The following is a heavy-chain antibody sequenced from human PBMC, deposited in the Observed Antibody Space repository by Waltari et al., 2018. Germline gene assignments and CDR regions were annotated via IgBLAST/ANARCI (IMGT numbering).Heavy chain of an antibody. CDR1: GYSISSGYY. J-gene: IGHJ4*02. D-gene: IGHD3-9*01. V-gene: IGHV4-38-2*01. CDR3: ARLKAGYFDY. Sequence: QVQLQESGPGLVKPSETLSLTCAVSGYSISSGYYWGWIRQPPGKGLEWIGSIYHSGRPYYNPSLKSRVTISVDTSKNQFSLKLSSVTAADTAVYYCARLKAGYFDYWGQGTLVTVSS. CDR2: IYHSGRP.